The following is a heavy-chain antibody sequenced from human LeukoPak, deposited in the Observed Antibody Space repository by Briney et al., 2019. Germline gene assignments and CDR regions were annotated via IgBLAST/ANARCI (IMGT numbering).Heavy chain of an antibody. CDR1: GYTFAGYY. CDR2: INPNSGGT. D-gene: IGHD5-12*01. J-gene: IGHJ4*02. V-gene: IGHV1-2*02. CDR3: ASGYNGYGTLTIQY. Sequence: ASVKLSCKASGYTFAGYYMHWVRQAPGQGLEWMGWINPNSGGTNYAQKFQGRVTMTRDTSISTAYMELSRLRSDDTAVYYCASGYNGYGTLTIQYWGQGILVTVSS.